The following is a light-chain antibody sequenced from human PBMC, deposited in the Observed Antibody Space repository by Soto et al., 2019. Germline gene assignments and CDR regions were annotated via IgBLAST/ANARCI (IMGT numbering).Light chain of an antibody. Sequence: DIQMTQSPSTLSASVGDTVTITCRASQTISGWLAWYQQRPGKAPNLLIFDASTLESGVPSRFSGSGSGTTFTLTISSLQSDDFATYYCLQYNGYYRTFGQGTRWRSN. J-gene: IGKJ1*01. CDR3: LQYNGYYRT. CDR1: QTISGW. CDR2: DAS. V-gene: IGKV1-5*01.